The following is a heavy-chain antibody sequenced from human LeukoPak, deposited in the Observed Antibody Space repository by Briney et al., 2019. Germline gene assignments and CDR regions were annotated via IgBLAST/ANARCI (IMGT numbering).Heavy chain of an antibody. D-gene: IGHD3-22*01. J-gene: IGHJ4*02. Sequence: SETLSLTCTVSGYSISSGYYWGWIRQPPGKGLEWIGSIYHSGSTYYNPSLKSRVTISVDTSKNQFSLKLSSVTAADTAVYYCARAVYYDSSGYWGHWGQGTLVTVSS. CDR1: GYSISSGYY. V-gene: IGHV4-38-2*02. CDR2: IYHSGST. CDR3: ARAVYYDSSGYWGH.